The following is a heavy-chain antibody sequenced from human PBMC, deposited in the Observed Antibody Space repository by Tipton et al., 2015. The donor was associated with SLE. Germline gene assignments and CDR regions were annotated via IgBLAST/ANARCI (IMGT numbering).Heavy chain of an antibody. Sequence: TLSLTCTVSGGSISSSSYYWSWIRQPPGKGLEWIGYIYHSGSTYYNPSLKSRVTISVDRSKNQFSLKLSSVTAADTAVYYCARGGYSSSSPDYWGQGTLVTVSS. V-gene: IGHV4-30-2*01. J-gene: IGHJ4*02. D-gene: IGHD6-13*01. CDR1: GGSISSSSYY. CDR2: IYHSGST. CDR3: ARGGYSSSSPDY.